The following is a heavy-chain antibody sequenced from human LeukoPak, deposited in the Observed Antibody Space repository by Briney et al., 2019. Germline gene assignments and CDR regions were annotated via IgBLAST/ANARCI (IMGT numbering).Heavy chain of an antibody. D-gene: IGHD3-10*01. J-gene: IGHJ4*02. Sequence: SETLSLTCTVSGGSINSYYWSWIRQPPGKGLEWIGYIYYSGSTNYNPSLKSRVTISVDTSKNQFSLKLSSVTAADTAVYYCASSKSYVRLYYFDYWGQGTLVTVSS. V-gene: IGHV4-59*01. CDR1: GGSINSYY. CDR3: ASSKSYVRLYYFDY. CDR2: IYYSGST.